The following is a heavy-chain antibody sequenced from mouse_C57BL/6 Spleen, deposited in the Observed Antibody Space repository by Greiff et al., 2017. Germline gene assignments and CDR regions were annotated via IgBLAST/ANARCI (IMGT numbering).Heavy chain of an antibody. J-gene: IGHJ2*01. CDR1: GYTFTDYN. Sequence: EVQVVESGPELVKPGASVKMSCKASGYTFTDYNMHWVKQSHGKSLEWIGYINPNNGGTSYNQKFKGKATLTVNKSSSTAYMELRSLTSEDSAVYYCAKYYGSYYFDYWGQGTTLTVSS. D-gene: IGHD1-1*01. CDR3: AKYYGSYYFDY. V-gene: IGHV1-22*01. CDR2: INPNNGGT.